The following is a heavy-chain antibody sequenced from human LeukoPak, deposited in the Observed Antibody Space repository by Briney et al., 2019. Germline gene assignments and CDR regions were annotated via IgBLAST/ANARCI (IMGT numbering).Heavy chain of an antibody. CDR1: GGSISSYY. CDR2: IYYSGST. V-gene: IGHV4-59*01. CDR3: AGMGDFGYFDL. J-gene: IGHJ2*01. D-gene: IGHD2-21*02. Sequence: SETLSLTCTVSGGSISSYYWSWVRQPPGKGLEWIGYIYYSGSTNYNPSLKSRVTISVDTSKNQFPLKLSSVTAADTAVYYCAGMGDFGYFDLWGRGTLVTVSS.